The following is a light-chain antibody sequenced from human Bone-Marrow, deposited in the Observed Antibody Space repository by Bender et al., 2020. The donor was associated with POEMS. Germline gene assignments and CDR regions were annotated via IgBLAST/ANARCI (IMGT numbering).Light chain of an antibody. CDR1: DIADKN. V-gene: IGLV3-21*02. CDR2: DDR. J-gene: IGLJ2*01. Sequence: SYVLTQPPSVSVAPGQTARITCGGNDIADKNVHWYQQRPGQAPALVIYDDRDRPSGIPDRFSGSKSGNTATLTISRVEAEDEADYYCQVWDNAVDAQVVFGGGTKVTAL. CDR3: QVWDNAVDAQVV.